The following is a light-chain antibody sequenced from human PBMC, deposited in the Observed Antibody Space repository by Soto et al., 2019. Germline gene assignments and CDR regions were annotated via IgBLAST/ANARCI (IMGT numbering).Light chain of an antibody. CDR2: DVS. V-gene: IGLV2-11*01. CDR3: CSYAGSYTSL. J-gene: IGLJ1*01. Sequence: QSALTQPRSVPGSPGQSVTISCTGTSSDVGGYNYVSWYQQHPGKAPKLMIYDVSKRPSGVPDRFSGSKSGNTASLTISGLQAEDEADYYCCSYAGSYTSLFGTGTKLTVL. CDR1: SSDVGGYNY.